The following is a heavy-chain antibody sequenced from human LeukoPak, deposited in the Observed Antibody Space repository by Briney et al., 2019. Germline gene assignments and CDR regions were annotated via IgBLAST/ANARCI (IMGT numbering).Heavy chain of an antibody. CDR1: GYDFINYG. V-gene: IGHV1-18*01. CDR3: ARGGPFPSSSSSREYYLDY. Sequence: GASVTVSFQSSGYDFINYGFSWVRQAPGQGRDGMGWRRIYNGKTDYKLQGRVTMTTDTSTRTAYMELRSLRSYDTAVYYCARGGPFPSSSSSREYYLDYWGQGTLVTVSS. J-gene: IGHJ4*02. D-gene: IGHD6-6*01. CDR2: RRIYNGKT.